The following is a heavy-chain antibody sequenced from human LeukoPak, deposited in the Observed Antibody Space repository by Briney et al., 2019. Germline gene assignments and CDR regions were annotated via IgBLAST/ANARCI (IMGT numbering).Heavy chain of an antibody. Sequence: SETLSLTCTVSNGSISTHFWSWIRQPPGKGLDWIGYISHSGTTHFNPSLKSRVTMSVDTSKKQFSLRLSSVTAADTAVYYCASDMTVDPDTFDTWGRGTMVTVSS. CDR3: ASDMTVDPDTFDT. CDR2: ISHSGTT. V-gene: IGHV4-59*08. D-gene: IGHD3-22*01. CDR1: NGSISTHF. J-gene: IGHJ3*02.